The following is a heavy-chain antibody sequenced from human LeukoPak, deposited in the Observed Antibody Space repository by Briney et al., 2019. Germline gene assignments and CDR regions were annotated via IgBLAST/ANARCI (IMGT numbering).Heavy chain of an antibody. J-gene: IGHJ4*02. V-gene: IGHV3-23*01. D-gene: IGHD6-13*01. CDR3: AKVSWANYFDY. Sequence: GGSLRLSCAVSGFTFSSYAVSWVRQAPGKGLEWVSTISGSGDNTYSADSVRGRFTISRDNSKNTLYLQMNSLRAEDTAIYYCAKVSWANYFDYWGQGTLVTVSS. CDR2: ISGSGDNT. CDR1: GFTFSSYA.